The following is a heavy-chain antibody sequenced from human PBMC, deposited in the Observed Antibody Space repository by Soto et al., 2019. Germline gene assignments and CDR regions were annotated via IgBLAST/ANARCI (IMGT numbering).Heavy chain of an antibody. J-gene: IGHJ4*02. CDR3: ASLVVVADDFDY. V-gene: IGHV1-18*01. CDR1: GYTFTSYG. D-gene: IGHD2-15*01. CDR2: ISAYNGNT. Sequence: ASVKVSCKASGYTFTSYGISWVRQAPGQGLEWMGWISAYNGNTNYAQKLQGRVTMTTDTSTSTAYMELRSLRSDDTAVYYCASLVVVADDFDYWGQGTLVTVSS.